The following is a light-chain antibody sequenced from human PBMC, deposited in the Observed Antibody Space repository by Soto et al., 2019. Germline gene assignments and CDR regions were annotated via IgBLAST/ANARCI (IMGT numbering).Light chain of an antibody. Sequence: EIVMTQSPVTLSASPGESATLSCRASQSVDNNVAWYQQKPGQAPRLLIVGSFARATGIPARFSGSGSGSEFTLTISGLQSEDFAVYYCQQYERWPPVTFGGGTKVEIK. J-gene: IGKJ4*01. CDR1: QSVDNN. CDR2: GSF. CDR3: QQYERWPPVT. V-gene: IGKV3-15*01.